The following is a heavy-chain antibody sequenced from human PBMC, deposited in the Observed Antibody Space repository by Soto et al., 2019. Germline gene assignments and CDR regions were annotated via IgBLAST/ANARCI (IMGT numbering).Heavy chain of an antibody. CDR1: GFIFRSYW. V-gene: IGHV3-7*01. Sequence: GGSLRLSCAASGFIFRSYWMSWVRQAPGKGLEWVANINQDGSEKYYVDSVRGRFIISRDNAENSLYLQMNSLRAEDTALYYCARDGVAAGLYLDNWGQGTLVTVSS. D-gene: IGHD2-15*01. CDR2: INQDGSEK. J-gene: IGHJ4*02. CDR3: ARDGVAAGLYLDN.